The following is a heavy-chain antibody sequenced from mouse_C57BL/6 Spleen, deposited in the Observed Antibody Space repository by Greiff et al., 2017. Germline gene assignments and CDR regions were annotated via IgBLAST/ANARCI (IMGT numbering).Heavy chain of an antibody. Sequence: VKLEESGPGLVQPSQSLSITCTVSGFSLTSYGVHWVRQSPGKGLEWLGVIWSGGSTDYNAAFISRLSISKDNSKSQVFFKMNSLQADDTAIYYCARNWITTVVADWYFDVWGTGTTVTVSS. CDR1: GFSLTSYG. CDR2: IWSGGST. D-gene: IGHD1-1*01. J-gene: IGHJ1*03. V-gene: IGHV2-2*01. CDR3: ARNWITTVVADWYFDV.